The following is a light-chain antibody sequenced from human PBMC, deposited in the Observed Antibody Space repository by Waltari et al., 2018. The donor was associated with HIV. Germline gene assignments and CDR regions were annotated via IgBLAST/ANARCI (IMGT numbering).Light chain of an antibody. CDR2: GNS. Sequence: QSVLTQPPSASGTPGQRVTISCSGSTPNIGSNTVNWYQQLPGTAPKLLIYGNSHRPSGVPDRFSGSKSGTSASLAISGLQSEDEADYYCSTWDDSLNGRVFGGGTKLTVL. CDR3: STWDDSLNGRV. V-gene: IGLV1-44*01. J-gene: IGLJ3*02. CDR1: TPNIGSNT.